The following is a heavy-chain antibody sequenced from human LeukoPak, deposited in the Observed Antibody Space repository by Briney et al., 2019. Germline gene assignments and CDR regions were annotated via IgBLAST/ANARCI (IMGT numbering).Heavy chain of an antibody. CDR1: GYSFTSYW. CDR2: IYPGDSDT. V-gene: IGHV5-51*01. CDR3: ARSSIGYYYYYYMDV. D-gene: IGHD6-6*01. Sequence: GESLKISCKGSGYSFTSYWIGWERQMPGKGLEWMGIIYPGDSDTRYSPSFQGQVTISADKSISTAYLQWSSLKASDTAMYYCARSSIGYYYYYYMDVWGKGTTVTVSS. J-gene: IGHJ6*03.